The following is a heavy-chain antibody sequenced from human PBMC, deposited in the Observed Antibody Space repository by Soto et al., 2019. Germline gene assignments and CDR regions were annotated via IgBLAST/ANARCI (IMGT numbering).Heavy chain of an antibody. J-gene: IGHJ5*02. CDR3: ARGIAVAGTGWFDP. Sequence: ASVKVSCKASGYTFTSDYRHWVRQAPGQGLEWMGIINPSGGSTSYAQKFQGRVTITRDTSASTAYMELSSLRSEDTAVYYCARGIAVAGTGWFDPWGQGTLVTVSS. V-gene: IGHV1-46*01. CDR1: GYTFTSDY. CDR2: INPSGGST. D-gene: IGHD6-19*01.